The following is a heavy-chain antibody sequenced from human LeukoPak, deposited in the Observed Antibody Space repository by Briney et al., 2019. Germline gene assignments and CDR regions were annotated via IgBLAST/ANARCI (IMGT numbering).Heavy chain of an antibody. CDR3: ARDPKYGSGSWVNWFDP. CDR2: ISGGSSYI. D-gene: IGHD3-10*01. CDR1: GFTFSSYR. J-gene: IGHJ5*02. Sequence: GGSLRLSCAASGFTFSSYRMNWVRQAPRKGLEWVSSISGGSSYIYYADSVKGRFTISRDNAKNSLYLQMNSLRAEDTAVYYCARDPKYGSGSWVNWFDPWGQGTLVTVSS. V-gene: IGHV3-21*01.